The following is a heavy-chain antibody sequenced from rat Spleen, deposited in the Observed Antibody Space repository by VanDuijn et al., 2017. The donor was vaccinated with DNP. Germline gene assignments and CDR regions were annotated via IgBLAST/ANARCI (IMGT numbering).Heavy chain of an antibody. Sequence: EVQLVESGGGLVQPGRSLKLSCTASGFTFSDYNMAWVRQAPKKGLEWVATINTVGGSTYYPDSVKGRFTISRDNAENTVYLQMNSLRSEDTATYYCASWSPIAPISTSNYWGQGVMVTVSS. D-gene: IGHD1-2*01. CDR3: ASWSPIAPISTSNY. CDR2: INTVGGST. CDR1: GFTFSDYN. J-gene: IGHJ2*01. V-gene: IGHV5-7*01.